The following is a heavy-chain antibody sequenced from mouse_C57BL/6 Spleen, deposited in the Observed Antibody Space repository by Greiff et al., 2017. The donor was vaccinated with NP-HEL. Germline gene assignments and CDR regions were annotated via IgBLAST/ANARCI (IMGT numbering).Heavy chain of an antibody. D-gene: IGHD4-1*01. J-gene: IGHJ4*01. CDR2: IYPRSGNT. CDR1: GYTFTSYG. Sequence: VQLQESGAELARPGASVKLSCKASGYTFTSYGISWVKQRTGQGLEWIGEIYPRSGNTYYNEKFKGKATLTADKSSSPAYMELRSLTSEDSAVYFCARGNGNWDVPKLPYYYAMDYWGQGTSVTVSS. V-gene: IGHV1-81*01. CDR3: ARGNGNWDVPKLPYYYAMDY.